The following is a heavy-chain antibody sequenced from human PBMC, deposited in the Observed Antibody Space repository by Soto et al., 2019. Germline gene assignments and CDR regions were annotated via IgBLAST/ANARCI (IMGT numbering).Heavy chain of an antibody. J-gene: IGHJ5*02. CDR1: GFTFSSYA. CDR3: AKDNGYYYDSSGTPRWFDP. CDR2: ISGSGGST. Sequence: EVQLLESGGGLVQPGGSLRLSCAASGFTFSSYAMSWVLQAPGKGLEWVSAISGSGGSTYYADSVKGRFTISRDNSKNTLYLQMNSLRAEDTAVYYCAKDNGYYYDSSGTPRWFDPWGQGTLVTVSS. V-gene: IGHV3-23*01. D-gene: IGHD3-22*01.